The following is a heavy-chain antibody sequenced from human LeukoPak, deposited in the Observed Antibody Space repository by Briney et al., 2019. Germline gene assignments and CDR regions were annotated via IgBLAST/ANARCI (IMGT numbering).Heavy chain of an antibody. CDR1: GGSISSSS. D-gene: IGHD3-9*01. CDR2: ISSSSSTI. Sequence: ETLSLTCTVSGGSISSSSYYWGWIRQPPGRGLEWVSYISSSSSTIYYADSVKGRFTISRDNAKNSLYLQMNSLRAEDTAVYYCARAYYDILTVYYYYYMDVWGKGTTVTVSS. V-gene: IGHV3-48*01. J-gene: IGHJ6*03. CDR3: ARAYYDILTVYYYYYMDV.